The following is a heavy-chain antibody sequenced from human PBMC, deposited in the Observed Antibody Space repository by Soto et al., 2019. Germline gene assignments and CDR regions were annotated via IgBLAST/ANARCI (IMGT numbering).Heavy chain of an antibody. D-gene: IGHD3-16*01. V-gene: IGHV3-23*01. CDR2: IGEGGFST. CDR1: GFTFSTYA. CDR3: ARDSITRVSSDVPGMDV. Sequence: GGSLRLSCAASGFTFSTYAMSWVRQAPGKGLEWVSVIGEGGFSTQYAASVKGRFTIPRDNSKNMLYLQMNSLRSDDTAVYYCARDSITRVSSDVPGMDVWGQGTTGTVSS. J-gene: IGHJ6*02.